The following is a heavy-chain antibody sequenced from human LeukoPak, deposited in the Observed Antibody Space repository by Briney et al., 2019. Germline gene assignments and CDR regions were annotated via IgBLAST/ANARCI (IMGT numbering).Heavy chain of an antibody. J-gene: IGHJ4*02. CDR2: IKSKTDGGTT. CDR3: TTDSRSSGWYGG. CDR1: GFTLSNAW. Sequence: GGSLRLSCAASGFTLSNAWMSWVRQALGKGLEWVGRIKSKTDGGTTDYAAPVKGRFTISRDDSKNTLYLQMNSLKTEDTAVYYCTTDSRSSGWYGGWGQGTLVTVSS. V-gene: IGHV3-15*01. D-gene: IGHD6-19*01.